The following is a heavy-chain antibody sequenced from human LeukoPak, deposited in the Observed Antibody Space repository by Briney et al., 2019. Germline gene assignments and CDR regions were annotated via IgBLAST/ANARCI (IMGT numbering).Heavy chain of an antibody. D-gene: IGHD2/OR15-2a*01. CDR1: GYTFTTYA. CDR2: ISAYNGNT. V-gene: IGHV1-18*01. Sequence: GASVKVSCKASGYTFTTYAVNWVRQAPGQGLEWMGWISAYNGNTNYAQKLQGRVTMTTDTSTSTAYMELRSLRSDDTAVYYCAREDPFFQAAAIDYWGQGTLVTVSS. CDR3: AREDPFFQAAAIDY. J-gene: IGHJ4*02.